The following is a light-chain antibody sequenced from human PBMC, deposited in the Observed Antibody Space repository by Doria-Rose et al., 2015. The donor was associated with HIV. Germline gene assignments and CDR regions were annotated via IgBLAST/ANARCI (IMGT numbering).Light chain of an antibody. J-gene: IGKJ1*01. CDR1: QSVSANY. CDR2: GAS. V-gene: IGKV3-20*01. Sequence: EIVLTQSPGTLSLSPGERATLSCRASQSVSANYLAWYQQRPGQSPRRLIYGASSRATDIPDRFSGSGSGTDFTLTISRLEPEDFAVYYCHQYASSRTFGQGTKVEIK. CDR3: HQYASSRT.